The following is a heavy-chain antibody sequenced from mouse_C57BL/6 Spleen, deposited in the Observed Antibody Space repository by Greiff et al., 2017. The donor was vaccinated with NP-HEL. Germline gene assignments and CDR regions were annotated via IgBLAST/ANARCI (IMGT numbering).Heavy chain of an antibody. CDR3: ARHEEPFYDYGSSWFAY. CDR2: FYPGSGSI. Sequence: VQLQQSGAELVKPGASVKLSCKASGYTFTEYTIHWVKQRSGQGLEWIGWFYPGSGSIKYNEKFKDKDTLTADKSSSTVYMELSILTSEDSAVYFCARHEEPFYDYGSSWFAYWGQGTLVTVSA. CDR1: GYTFTEYT. V-gene: IGHV1-62-2*01. D-gene: IGHD1-1*01. J-gene: IGHJ3*01.